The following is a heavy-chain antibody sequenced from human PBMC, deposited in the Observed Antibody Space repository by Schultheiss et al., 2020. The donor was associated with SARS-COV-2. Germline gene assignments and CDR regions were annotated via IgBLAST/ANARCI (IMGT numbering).Heavy chain of an antibody. Sequence: ASVKVSCKASGYTFTGYYMHWVRQAPGQGLEWMGWINPNSGGTNYAQKFQGRVTITADKSTSTAYMELSSLRSEDTAVYYCARGLQPGSSALDYWGQGTLVTVSS. CDR1: GYTFTGYY. V-gene: IGHV1-2*02. CDR3: ARGLQPGSSALDY. CDR2: INPNSGGT. D-gene: IGHD6-6*01. J-gene: IGHJ4*02.